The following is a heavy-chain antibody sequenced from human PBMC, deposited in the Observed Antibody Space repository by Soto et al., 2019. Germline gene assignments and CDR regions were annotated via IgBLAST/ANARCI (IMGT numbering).Heavy chain of an antibody. D-gene: IGHD2-2*01. CDR3: ARLGCSSTSCYATGNWFDP. Sequence: GESLKISCKGSGYSFTSYRISWVRQMPGKGLEWMGRIDPSDSYTNYSPSFQGHVTISADKSISTAYLQWSSLKASDTAMYYCARLGCSSTSCYATGNWFDPWGQGTLVTVSS. CDR1: GYSFTSYR. J-gene: IGHJ5*02. V-gene: IGHV5-10-1*01. CDR2: IDPSDSYT.